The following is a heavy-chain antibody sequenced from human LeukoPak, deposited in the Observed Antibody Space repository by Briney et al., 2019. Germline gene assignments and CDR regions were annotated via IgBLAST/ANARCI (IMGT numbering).Heavy chain of an antibody. CDR1: GFTFSSHS. J-gene: IGHJ4*02. CDR3: AKVATEGYYFDY. CDR2: ISSGSDHI. V-gene: IGHV3-21*01. D-gene: IGHD5-12*01. Sequence: GGSLRLSCVASGFTFSSHSMNWVRQAPGKGLEWVASISSGSDHIYYADSVKGRFTISRDNARNSLYLQMNSLRAEDTAVYYCAKVATEGYYFDYWGQGALVTVSS.